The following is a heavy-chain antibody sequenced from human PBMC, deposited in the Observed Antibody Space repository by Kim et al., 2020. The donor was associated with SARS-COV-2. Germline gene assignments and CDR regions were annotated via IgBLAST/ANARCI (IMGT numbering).Heavy chain of an antibody. J-gene: IGHJ1*01. V-gene: IGHV7-4-1*01. Sequence: ASVKVSCKSSGYILTHYGVNWVRQAPGQGLEWMGWVNTNTGHPTYAQGFTGRFVFSLDTSVSTAYLKIDNLKPEDTAICYGSRVPITEEAYAEFFHYWGQ. D-gene: IGHD3-10*01. CDR2: VNTNTGHP. CDR1: GYILTHYG. CDR3: SRVPITEEAYAEFFHY.